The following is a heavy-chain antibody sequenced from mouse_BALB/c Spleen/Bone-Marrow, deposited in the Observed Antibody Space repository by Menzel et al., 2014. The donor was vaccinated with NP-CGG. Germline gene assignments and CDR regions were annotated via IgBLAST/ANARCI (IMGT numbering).Heavy chain of an antibody. D-gene: IGHD2-2*01. J-gene: IGHJ4*01. V-gene: IGHV1-69*02. CDR3: TRWLPYAMYY. CDR1: GYTFTNYW. Sequence: QVQLQQSGAELVRPGASVKLSCKASGYTFTNYWINWVKQRTGQGLEWIGNIYPLDSYTNYNQTFKDKAALTVDKSSSTAYMQLSSPTSEDSAVYYCTRWLPYAMYYWGQGTSVTVSS. CDR2: IYPLDSYT.